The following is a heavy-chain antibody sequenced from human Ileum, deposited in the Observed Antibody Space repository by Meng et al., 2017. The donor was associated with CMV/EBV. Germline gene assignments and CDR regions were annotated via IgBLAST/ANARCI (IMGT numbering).Heavy chain of an antibody. CDR2: ISDSGGNT. J-gene: IGHJ4*02. V-gene: IGHV3-23*01. CDR1: GFIFSNYA. Sequence: GGSLRLSCAASGFIFSNYALSWVRQAPGKGLEWVSTISDSGGNTYYADSVKGRFTISRDNSKNTLYLQMNSLRAEDTAVYYCAKCRSGIAAALHYWGQGTLVTVSS. D-gene: IGHD6-13*01. CDR3: AKCRSGIAAALHY.